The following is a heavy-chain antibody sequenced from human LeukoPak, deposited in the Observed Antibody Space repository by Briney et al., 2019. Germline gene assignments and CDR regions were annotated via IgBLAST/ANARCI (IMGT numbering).Heavy chain of an antibody. V-gene: IGHV1-69*06. Sequence: ASVKVSCKASGNTFTSYAITWVRQAPGQGLEWMGDIIPIFGTSNYAQKFQGRVTITADKSTSTAYMELSNLRSEDTAVYYCAKEYSSSWYAFNIWGQGTMVTVSS. CDR1: GNTFTSYA. D-gene: IGHD6-13*01. CDR3: AKEYSSSWYAFNI. J-gene: IGHJ3*02. CDR2: IIPIFGTS.